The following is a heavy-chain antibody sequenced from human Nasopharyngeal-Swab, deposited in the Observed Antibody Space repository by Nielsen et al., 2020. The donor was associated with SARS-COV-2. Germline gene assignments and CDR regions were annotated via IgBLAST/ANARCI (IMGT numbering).Heavy chain of an antibody. CDR2: IKQDGSEK. CDR1: GFTFRDYW. CDR3: ARVGGRTSPMGS. Sequence: GGSLRLSCVASGFTFRDYWMSWVRQAPAKGLEWVASIKQDGSEKNYVDSVKGRFTIPRDNAKNSLFLQMDSLRTEGTAFYYCARVGGRTSPMGSWGQGTLVTVSS. J-gene: IGHJ4*02. V-gene: IGHV3-7*01. D-gene: IGHD3-10*01.